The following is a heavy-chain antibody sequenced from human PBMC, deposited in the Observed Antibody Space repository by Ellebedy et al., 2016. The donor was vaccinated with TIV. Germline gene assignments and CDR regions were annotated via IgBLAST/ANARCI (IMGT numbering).Heavy chain of an antibody. Sequence: PGGSLRLSCTASGFTFSTYNMNWVRQAPGKGLEWVSFISSSGTTTHYADSVKGRFTISRDNAKKSLYLQMNSLRGEDTALYFCARDKYDYAESFFFDFWGQGSLVTVSS. CDR3: ARDKYDYAESFFFDF. D-gene: IGHD4-17*01. J-gene: IGHJ4*02. CDR2: ISSSGTTT. CDR1: GFTFSTYN. V-gene: IGHV3-48*04.